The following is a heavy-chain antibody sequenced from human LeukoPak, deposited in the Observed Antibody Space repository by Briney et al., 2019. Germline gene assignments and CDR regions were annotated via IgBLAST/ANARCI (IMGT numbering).Heavy chain of an antibody. Sequence: PSETLSLTCTVSGYSISSGYYWGWIRQPPGKGLEWIGYIYYSGSTNYNPSLKSRVTISVDTSMDQFSLKLTSVTAADTAVYYCARVVLGNYYDGSGYYPSHDAFDIWGQGTMVTVSS. V-gene: IGHV4-61*01. CDR2: IYYSGST. CDR1: GYSISSGYY. J-gene: IGHJ3*02. D-gene: IGHD3-22*01. CDR3: ARVVLGNYYDGSGYYPSHDAFDI.